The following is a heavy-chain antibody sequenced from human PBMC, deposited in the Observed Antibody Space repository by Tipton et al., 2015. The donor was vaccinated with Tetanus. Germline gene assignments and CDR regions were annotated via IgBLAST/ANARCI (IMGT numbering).Heavy chain of an antibody. V-gene: IGHV4-4*02. CDR3: ARVRRGCSGGGCYSSFDP. J-gene: IGHJ5*02. D-gene: IGHD2-15*01. CDR1: GGSISSRNW. CDR2: IYHSGST. Sequence: TLSLTCAVSGGSISSRNWWSWVRQPPGKGLEWIGEIYHSGSTNYNPSLKSRVTISVDKSKNQFSLRLSSVTAADTAVYYCARVRRGCSGGGCYSSFDPWGQGSLVIVSS.